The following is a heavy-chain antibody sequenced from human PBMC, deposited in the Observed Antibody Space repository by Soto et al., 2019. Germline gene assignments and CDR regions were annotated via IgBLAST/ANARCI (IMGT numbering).Heavy chain of an antibody. D-gene: IGHD4-17*01. CDR3: AQHVDYGTGYYFGY. Sequence: XVSLRLSCAASGFMFSTYAVSWVRQPPGRGLEWVSAISSLVGTTFYADSVEGRFTISRDNSRNTLYLEMNSLGAEDTAVYYCAQHVDYGTGYYFGYWGQGTLVTASS. V-gene: IGHV3-23*01. CDR1: GFMFSTYA. CDR2: ISSLVGTT. J-gene: IGHJ4*02.